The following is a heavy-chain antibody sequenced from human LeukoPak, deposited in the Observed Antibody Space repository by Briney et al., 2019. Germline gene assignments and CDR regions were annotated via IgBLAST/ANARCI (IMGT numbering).Heavy chain of an antibody. D-gene: IGHD6-19*01. Sequence: PGGSLRLSCAASGFTFTSHSMSWVRQAPGKGLEWVSAISSSVHVTFYADSVKGRFTVSRDQSQNTLFLQMSSLRADDTAVYYCAKHRLPVAGSPSKNPTAYFEDWGQGILVTVSS. V-gene: IGHV3-23*01. CDR3: AKHRLPVAGSPSKNPTAYFED. CDR2: ISSSVHVT. J-gene: IGHJ4*02. CDR1: GFTFTSHS.